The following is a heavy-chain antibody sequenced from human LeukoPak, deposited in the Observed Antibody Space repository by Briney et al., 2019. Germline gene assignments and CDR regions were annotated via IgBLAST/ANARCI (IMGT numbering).Heavy chain of an antibody. D-gene: IGHD5-18*01. J-gene: IGHJ4*02. CDR1: GGSIRSHY. CDR3: ARHMGLGYSYGYPYFDY. Sequence: SETLSLTCTVSGGSIRSHYWSWIRQPPGKGLEWIGYIYYSGSTNYNPSLKSRVTISVDTSKNQFSLKLSSVTAADTAVYYCARHMGLGYSYGYPYFDYWGQGTLVTVSS. CDR2: IYYSGST. V-gene: IGHV4-59*08.